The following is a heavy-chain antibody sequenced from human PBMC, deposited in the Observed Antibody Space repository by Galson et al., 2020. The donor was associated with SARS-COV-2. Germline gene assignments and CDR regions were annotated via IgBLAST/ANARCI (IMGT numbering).Heavy chain of an antibody. J-gene: IGHJ5*02. D-gene: IGHD3-10*01. Sequence: SLTCSVSGHSITNSYWSWLRQPPGKGLEWIGYIYYSGGTYYNPSLTSRVTISIDTSKTQFSLRLTSVTAADTAVYYCARRYSYGSGSYFWFDPWGQGTLVAVSS. CDR1: GHSITNSY. V-gene: IGHV4-59*01. CDR3: ARRYSYGSGSYFWFDP. CDR2: IYYSGGT.